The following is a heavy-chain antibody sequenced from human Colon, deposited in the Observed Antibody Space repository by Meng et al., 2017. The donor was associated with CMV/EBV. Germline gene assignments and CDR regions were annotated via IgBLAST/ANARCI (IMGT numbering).Heavy chain of an antibody. CDR3: ARESITMFRGVLDP. Sequence: ASVKVSCKASGHTFTNYGINWVRQAPGQGLEWMGWINTDNAKTNYAQRFQGRVTMTTDTFTSTAYMELRSLRSDDTAVYYCARESITMFRGVLDPWGPGTLVTVSS. D-gene: IGHD3-10*01. CDR2: INTDNAKT. J-gene: IGHJ5*02. V-gene: IGHV1-18*01. CDR1: GHTFTNYG.